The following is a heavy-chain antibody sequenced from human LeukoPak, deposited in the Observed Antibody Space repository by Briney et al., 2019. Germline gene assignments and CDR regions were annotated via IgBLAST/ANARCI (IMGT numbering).Heavy chain of an antibody. Sequence: SVXVSCKASGGTFSSYAISWVRQAPGQGLEWMGGIIPIFGTANYAQKFQGRVTITADESTSTAYMELSSLRSEDTAVYYCATLLGGGWYEYWFDPWGQGTLVTVSS. D-gene: IGHD6-19*01. CDR2: IIPIFGTA. V-gene: IGHV1-69*13. J-gene: IGHJ5*02. CDR3: ATLLGGGWYEYWFDP. CDR1: GGTFSSYA.